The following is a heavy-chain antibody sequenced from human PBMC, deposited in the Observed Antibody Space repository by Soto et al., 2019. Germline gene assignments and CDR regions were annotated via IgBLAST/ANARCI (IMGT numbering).Heavy chain of an antibody. CDR2: VCNDGNNK. CDR3: GGATEDWSFDL. Sequence: QVQLVESGGGVVQPERSLRLSCAASGFTFSRYGMHWVRQAPGKGLEWVAVVCNDGNNKYYADSVKGRFTISRDNSKNTVELQINSLRAEDTAVYYCGGATEDWSFDLWGRGTLVTVSS. V-gene: IGHV3-33*01. CDR1: GFTFSRYG. J-gene: IGHJ2*01.